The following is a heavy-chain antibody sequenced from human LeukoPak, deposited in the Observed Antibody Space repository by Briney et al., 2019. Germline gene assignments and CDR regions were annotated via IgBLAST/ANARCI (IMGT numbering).Heavy chain of an antibody. CDR1: GVSVDGSPAV. J-gene: IGHJ4*02. CDR2: AYYRSKWYI. CDR3: ARGAVRGGTNFDY. D-gene: IGHD3-10*01. V-gene: IGHV6-1*01. Sequence: WQTLSLTCAISGVSVDGSPAVWNWIRQSPSRGLESLGRAYYRSKWYIDYAESVKGRITITPETSKNQSSLQLNSVTPEGTAVYYCARGAVRGGTNFDYWGQGTLVTVSS.